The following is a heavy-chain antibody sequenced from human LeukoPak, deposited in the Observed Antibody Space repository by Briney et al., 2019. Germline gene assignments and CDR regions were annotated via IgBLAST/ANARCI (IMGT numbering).Heavy chain of an antibody. Sequence: PSETLSLTCTVSGGSIGTYHWSWVRQPPGKGLEWIGYIFDSGSPSYRPALKSRVTISLDTSKNHVSLRLQSATAADTAIYYCARHDDNGWYSFDIWGQGTLVTVSS. V-gene: IGHV4-59*08. CDR2: IFDSGSP. J-gene: IGHJ4*02. CDR1: GGSIGTYH. D-gene: IGHD6-19*01. CDR3: ARHDDNGWYSFDI.